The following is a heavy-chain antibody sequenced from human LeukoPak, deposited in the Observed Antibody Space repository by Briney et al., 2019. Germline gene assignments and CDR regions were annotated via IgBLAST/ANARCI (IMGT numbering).Heavy chain of an antibody. Sequence: GGSLRLSCAASGFAFSSYSMNWVRQVPGKGLEWVSYISSSSSTIYYADSVKGRFTISRDSAKNSLYLQMNSLRAEDTAVYYCARDHTTVRGVIIRGDYYYYYGRDVWGQGTTVTVSS. CDR3: ARDHTTVRGVIIRGDYYYYYGRDV. CDR1: GFAFSSYS. V-gene: IGHV3-48*04. J-gene: IGHJ6*02. D-gene: IGHD3-10*01. CDR2: ISSSSSTI.